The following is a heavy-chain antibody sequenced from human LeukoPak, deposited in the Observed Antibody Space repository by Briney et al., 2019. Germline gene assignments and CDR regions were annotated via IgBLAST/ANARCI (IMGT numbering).Heavy chain of an antibody. CDR3: ARLLYSGSY. CDR1: GGSISSSSYY. J-gene: IGHJ4*02. Sequence: SQTLSLTCTVSGGSISSSSYYWGWIRQPPGKGLEWIGSIYYSGSTYYNPSLESRVTISVDTSKNQFSLKLSSVTAADTAVYYCARLLYSGSYWGQGTLVTVSS. D-gene: IGHD1-26*01. V-gene: IGHV4-39*01. CDR2: IYYSGST.